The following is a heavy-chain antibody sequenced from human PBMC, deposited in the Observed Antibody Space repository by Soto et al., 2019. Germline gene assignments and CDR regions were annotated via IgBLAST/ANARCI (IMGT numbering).Heavy chain of an antibody. CDR1: GYTFSTYA. J-gene: IGHJ4*02. D-gene: IGHD3-22*01. CDR2: IIPLFGTA. CDR3: ARGVHYDSSGYYYFY. Sequence: GASVKVSCKASGYTFSTYAIDWVRQAPGQGLEWMGGIIPLFGTAKYAQNFQGRITITADESTNTAYMELRSLRSQDTAVYYCARGVHYDSSGYYYFYWGQGTLVTVSS. V-gene: IGHV1-69*13.